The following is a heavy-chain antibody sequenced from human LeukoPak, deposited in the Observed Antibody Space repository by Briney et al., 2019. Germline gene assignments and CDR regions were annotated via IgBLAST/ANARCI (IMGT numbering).Heavy chain of an antibody. J-gene: IGHJ4*02. D-gene: IGHD3-16*02. CDR3: ARGLRDYVWGSYRYTGYFDY. V-gene: IGHV4-59*12. Sequence: SSETLSLTCTVSGGSISSYYWSWIRQPPGKGLEWIGYIYYSGSTNYNPSLKSRVTISVDTSKNQFSLKLSSVTAADTAVYYCARGLRDYVWGSYRYTGYFDYWGQGTLVTVSS. CDR1: GGSISSYY. CDR2: IYYSGST.